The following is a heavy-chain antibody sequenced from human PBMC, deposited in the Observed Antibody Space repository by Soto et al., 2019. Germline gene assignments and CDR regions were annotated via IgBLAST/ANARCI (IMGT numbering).Heavy chain of an antibody. CDR2: ISYDGSNK. CDR3: AKDWRVGYCSSTSCYEYFDY. V-gene: IGHV3-30*18. CDR1: GFTFSSYG. Sequence: QVQLVESGGGVVQPGRSLRLSRAASGFTFSSYGMHWVRQAPGKGLEWVAVISYDGSNKYYADSVKGRFTISRDNSKNTLYLQMNSLRAEDTAVYYCAKDWRVGYCSSTSCYEYFDYWGQGTLVTVSS. D-gene: IGHD2-2*01. J-gene: IGHJ4*02.